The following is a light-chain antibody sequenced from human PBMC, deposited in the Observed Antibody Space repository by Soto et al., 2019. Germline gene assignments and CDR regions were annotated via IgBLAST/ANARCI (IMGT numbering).Light chain of an antibody. CDR3: EQGRSCPWT. Sequence: EIVLTQSPATLSLSPGERATLSFRASQSVSSSLAWYQQKLGQAPRHLSEEASDRANGIPARFSGSGSGTSFTMIISSLEPEDSALYSGEQGRSCPWTFDQGTKVEIK. V-gene: IGKV3-11*01. CDR2: EAS. J-gene: IGKJ1*01. CDR1: QSVSSS.